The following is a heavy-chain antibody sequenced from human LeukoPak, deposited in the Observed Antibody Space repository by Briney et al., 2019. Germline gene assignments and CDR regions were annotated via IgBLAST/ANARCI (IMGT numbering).Heavy chain of an antibody. CDR1: GFTFSSYA. V-gene: IGHV3-23*01. D-gene: IGHD3-22*01. CDR2: ISGSGGST. CDR3: AKRAAGPSADSSGYGY. Sequence: PGGSLRLSCAASGFTFSSYAMSWVHQAPGKGLEWVSAISGSGGSTYYADSVKGRFTISRDNSKNTLYLQMNSLRAEDTAVYYCAKRAAGPSADSSGYGYWGQGTLVTVSS. J-gene: IGHJ4*02.